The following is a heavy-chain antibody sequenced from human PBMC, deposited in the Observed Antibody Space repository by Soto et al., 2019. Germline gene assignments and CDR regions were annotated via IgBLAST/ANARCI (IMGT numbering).Heavy chain of an antibody. CDR1: GFTFSSYW. V-gene: IGHV3-7*03. D-gene: IGHD3-10*01. J-gene: IGHJ6*02. CDR2: IKQDGSEK. CDR3: ARDQLVRGVNIYYYYGMDV. Sequence: GGSLRLSCAASGFTFSSYWMSWVRQAPGKGLEWVANIKQDGSEKYYVDSLKGRFTISRDNAKNSLYLQMNSLRAEDTAVYYCARDQLVRGVNIYYYYGMDVWGQGTTVTVSS.